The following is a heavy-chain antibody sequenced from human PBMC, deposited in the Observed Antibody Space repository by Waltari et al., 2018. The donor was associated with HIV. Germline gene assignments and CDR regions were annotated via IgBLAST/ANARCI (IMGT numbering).Heavy chain of an antibody. CDR2: VYSSRNT. J-gene: IGHJ6*02. V-gene: IGHV4-61*02. CDR1: GGSISNGSYY. Sequence: QVQLQESGPGLVKPSQTLSLTCTVSGGSISNGSYYWNWIRQPAGKGRAWIGRVYSSRNTNYHPSPKSRVTISVDTSKNQCSLKLSSVTAADTAVYYCARGRFEGYILYYYYGMDVWGQGTTVSVSS. D-gene: IGHD5-12*01. CDR3: ARGRFEGYILYYYYGMDV.